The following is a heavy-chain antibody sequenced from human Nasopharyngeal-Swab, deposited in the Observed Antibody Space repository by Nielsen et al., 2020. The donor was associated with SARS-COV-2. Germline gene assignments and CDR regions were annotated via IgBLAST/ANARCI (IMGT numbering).Heavy chain of an antibody. CDR2: INRSGST. CDR1: GGSISSYY. V-gene: IGHV4-34*01. CDR3: ARGSTVVDIVVVVTTFWSYYMGV. Sequence: SETLSLTFPVSGGSISSYYWSWIRQPPGKGLEWIGEINRSGSTNYNPSPKSPVTVSVETTKNQFSMSRRSVTAAETAGYYCARGSTVVDIVVVVTTFWSYYMGVRGKGTTVTVSS. D-gene: IGHD2-15*01. J-gene: IGHJ6*03.